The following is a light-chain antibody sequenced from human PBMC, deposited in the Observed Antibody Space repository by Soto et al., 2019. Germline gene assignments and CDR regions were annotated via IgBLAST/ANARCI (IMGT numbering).Light chain of an antibody. CDR2: LNRDGSH. V-gene: IGLV4-69*01. Sequence: QLVLTQSPSASASLGASVTLTCTLSRGHTNYVIAWHQQQPDKGPRFLMRLNRDGSHSKGDGIPDRFSGSTSGAERYLTISGLQSEDEGDYYCQTWGAGIRVFGAGTKVTVL. CDR3: QTWGAGIRV. J-gene: IGLJ1*01. CDR1: RGHTNYV.